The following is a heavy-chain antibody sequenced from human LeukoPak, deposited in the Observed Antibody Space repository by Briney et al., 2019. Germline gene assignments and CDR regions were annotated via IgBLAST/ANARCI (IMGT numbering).Heavy chain of an antibody. Sequence: GAAVKVSCKALGYTFTSNDMHWVRHAPGQGPEWMGVISPSGGSTTYAQKFQGRVTLTRDMSTSTDYLELSSLRSEDTAVYYCARDNSVRDEAWWFNPWGQGTLVTVSS. CDR1: GYTFTSND. CDR2: ISPSGGST. J-gene: IGHJ5*02. V-gene: IGHV1-46*01. CDR3: ARDNSVRDEAWWFNP. D-gene: IGHD5-24*01.